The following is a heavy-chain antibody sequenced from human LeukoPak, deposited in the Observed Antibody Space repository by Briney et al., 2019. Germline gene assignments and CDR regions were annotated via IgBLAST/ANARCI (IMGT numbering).Heavy chain of an antibody. CDR3: ATSRDFYDTSGYYPYYFDC. Sequence: SLRLSCAASGFTFSSYGMHWVRQAPGKGLEWVAVISYDGSNKYYADSVKGRFTISRDNSKNTLYLQMNSLRTEDTAVYYCATSRDFYDTSGYYPYYFDCWGQGTLVTVSS. D-gene: IGHD3-22*01. CDR1: GFTFSSYG. J-gene: IGHJ4*02. V-gene: IGHV3-30*03. CDR2: ISYDGSNK.